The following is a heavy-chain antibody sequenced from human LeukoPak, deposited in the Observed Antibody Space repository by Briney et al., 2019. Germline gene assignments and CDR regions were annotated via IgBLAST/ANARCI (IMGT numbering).Heavy chain of an antibody. CDR1: GGSMSSGTNQ. J-gene: IGHJ2*01. D-gene: IGHD6-13*01. CDR2: IYTSGIT. CDR3: ARLTSSWYQDWYFDL. Sequence: SETLSLTCTVSGGSMSSGTNQWSWIRQPAGKGLEWIGRIYTSGITNYSPSLKSRVTISIDTSKNQFSLKLSSVTAADTAVYYCARLTSSWYQDWYFDLWGRGTLVTVSS. V-gene: IGHV4-61*02.